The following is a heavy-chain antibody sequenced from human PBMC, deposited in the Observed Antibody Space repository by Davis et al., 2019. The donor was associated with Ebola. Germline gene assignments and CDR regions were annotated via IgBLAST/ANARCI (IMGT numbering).Heavy chain of an antibody. CDR1: GFTFSSYA. V-gene: IGHV3-23*01. CDR2: ISGSGGST. CDR3: AKDPTTVTKVDY. Sequence: GESLKISCAASGFTFSSYAMSWVRQAPGKGLEWVSAISGSGGSTYYADSVKGRFTISRDNSKNTLYLQMNSLRAEDTAVYYCAKDPTTVTKVDYWGQGTLVTVSS. D-gene: IGHD4-17*01. J-gene: IGHJ4*02.